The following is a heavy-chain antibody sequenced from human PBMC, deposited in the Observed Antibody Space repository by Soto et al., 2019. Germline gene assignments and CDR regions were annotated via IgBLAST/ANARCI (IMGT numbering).Heavy chain of an antibody. Sequence: QVQLVESGGGVVQPGRSLRLSCAASGFAFRNYDTHWVRQAPGKGLEWVAFITYDGSSKYYADSVKGRFTISRDTSKNTVILQMSSMSVEDIALYYCASDGAVDYDLDVWGQGTTVTVSS. CDR3: ASDGAVDYDLDV. CDR2: ITYDGSSK. V-gene: IGHV3-33*01. CDR1: GFAFRNYD. J-gene: IGHJ6*02.